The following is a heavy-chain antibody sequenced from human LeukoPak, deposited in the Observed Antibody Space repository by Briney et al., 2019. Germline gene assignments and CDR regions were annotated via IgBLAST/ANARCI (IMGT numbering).Heavy chain of an antibody. Sequence: GGSLRLSCVASGFTFSSFAMSWFRQAPGKGLEWVGLIRSKAYGGTTEYAASVKGRFTISRADSKSIAYLQMNSLKTEDTAVYYCTSSIRITMVRGVPYYFDYWGQGTRVTVSS. CDR2: IRSKAYGGTT. D-gene: IGHD3-10*01. CDR3: TSSIRITMVRGVPYYFDY. J-gene: IGHJ4*02. V-gene: IGHV3-49*03. CDR1: GFTFSSFA.